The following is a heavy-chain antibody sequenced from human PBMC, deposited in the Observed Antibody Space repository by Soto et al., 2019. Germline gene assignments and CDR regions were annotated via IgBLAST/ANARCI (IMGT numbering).Heavy chain of an antibody. V-gene: IGHV3-15*01. CDR2: IKSKTDGGTT. CDR1: GFTFSNAW. CDR3: TTDQKTPYYDFWSGVPTGDY. Sequence: PGGSLRLSCAASGFTFSNAWMSWVRQAPGKGLEWVGRIKSKTDGGTTDYAAPVKGRFTISRDDSKNTLYLQVNSLKTEDTAVYYCTTDQKTPYYDFWSGVPTGDYWGQGTLVTVSS. J-gene: IGHJ4*02. D-gene: IGHD3-3*01.